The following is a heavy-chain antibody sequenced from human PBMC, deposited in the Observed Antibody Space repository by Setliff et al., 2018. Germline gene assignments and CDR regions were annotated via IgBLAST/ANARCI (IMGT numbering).Heavy chain of an antibody. CDR2: IYYSGST. V-gene: IGHV4-59*01. Sequence: KPSETLSLTCTVSGGSISSYYWSWIRQPPGKGLEWIGYIYYSGSTNYNPSLKSRVTISVDTSKNQFSLKLSSVTAADTAVYYCARDSGYYLYYFDYWGQGTLVTVSS. CDR3: ARDSGYYLYYFDY. J-gene: IGHJ4*02. CDR1: GGSISSYY. D-gene: IGHD3-22*01.